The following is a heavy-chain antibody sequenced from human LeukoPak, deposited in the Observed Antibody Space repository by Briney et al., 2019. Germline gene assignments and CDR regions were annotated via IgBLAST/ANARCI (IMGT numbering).Heavy chain of an antibody. Sequence: GGSLRLXCAASGFTFSSYWMSWVRQAPGKGLEWVANIKQDGSEKYYVDSVKGRFTISRDNAKNSLYLQMNSLRAEDTAVYYCARRKRYYDSSGSPYFDYWGQGTLVTVSS. D-gene: IGHD3-22*01. CDR3: ARRKRYYDSSGSPYFDY. CDR2: IKQDGSEK. V-gene: IGHV3-7*01. CDR1: GFTFSSYW. J-gene: IGHJ4*02.